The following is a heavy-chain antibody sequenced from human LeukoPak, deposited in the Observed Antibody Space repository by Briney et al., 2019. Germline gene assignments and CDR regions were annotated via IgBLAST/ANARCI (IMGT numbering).Heavy chain of an antibody. Sequence: GESLRLSCAASGYTFDIAWMHWFRQVPGKGLMWVSRITTDETTTYADSVRGRFSISRDNSKNTVYLQMSSLRVEDTAVYYCAKDWFATTDYWGQGILVTVSS. CDR3: AKDWFATTDY. J-gene: IGHJ4*02. V-gene: IGHV3-74*01. CDR2: ITTDETT. CDR1: GYTFDIAW. D-gene: IGHD1/OR15-1a*01.